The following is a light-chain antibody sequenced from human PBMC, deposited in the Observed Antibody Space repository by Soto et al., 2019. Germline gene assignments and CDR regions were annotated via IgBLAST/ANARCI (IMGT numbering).Light chain of an antibody. CDR1: STDIGAYNY. Sequence: LAQSSSVSGSPGQSITISCTGTSTDIGAYNYVYWYQQHPGKAPKLLIYEVTNRPSGVYNRFSGSKSGNTASLTIPGLQAEDEANYYCNSYTTLSNRGLGTGTKV. CDR3: NSYTTLSNRG. CDR2: EVT. J-gene: IGLJ1*01. V-gene: IGLV2-14*01.